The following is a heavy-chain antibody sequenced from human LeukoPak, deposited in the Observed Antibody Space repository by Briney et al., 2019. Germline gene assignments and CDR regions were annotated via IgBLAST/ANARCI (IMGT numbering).Heavy chain of an antibody. Sequence: GRSLRLSCAASGFTFSSCGMHWVRQAPGKGLEWVAVIWYDGSNKYYADSVKGRFTISRDNSKNTLYLQMNSLRAEDTAVYYCARDFRDYYGSGSYYRHDAFDIWGQGTMVTVSS. J-gene: IGHJ3*02. CDR2: IWYDGSNK. CDR3: ARDFRDYYGSGSYYRHDAFDI. V-gene: IGHV3-33*01. CDR1: GFTFSSCG. D-gene: IGHD3-10*01.